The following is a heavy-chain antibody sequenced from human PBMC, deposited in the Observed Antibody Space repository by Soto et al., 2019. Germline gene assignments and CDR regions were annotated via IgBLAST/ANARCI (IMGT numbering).Heavy chain of an antibody. CDR1: GFTFDDYA. CDR2: ISWNSGRF. J-gene: IGHJ4*02. CDR3: AKGVLYYDILTGAFDC. D-gene: IGHD3-9*01. V-gene: IGHV3-9*01. Sequence: EVQLVESGGGVVQPGRSLRLSCAASGFTFDDYAMHWVRQAPGKGLEWVSSISWNSGRFAYADSVKGRFTFSRDSAKNSLYLQINSLRAEDTALYSCAKGVLYYDILTGAFDCWGQGTLVTVSS.